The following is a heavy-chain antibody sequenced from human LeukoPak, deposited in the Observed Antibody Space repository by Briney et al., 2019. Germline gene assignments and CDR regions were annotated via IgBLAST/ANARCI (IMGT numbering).Heavy chain of an antibody. CDR3: ARGIDYYGSGSYPLHFQH. D-gene: IGHD3-10*01. CDR2: IWYDGSNK. CDR1: GFTFSSYG. Sequence: GGSLRLSCAASGFTFSSYGMHWVHQAPGKGLEWVAVIWYDGSNKYYADSVKGRFTISRDNSKNTLYLQMNSLRAEDTAVYYCARGIDYYGSGSYPLHFQHWGQGTLVTVSS. J-gene: IGHJ1*01. V-gene: IGHV3-33*01.